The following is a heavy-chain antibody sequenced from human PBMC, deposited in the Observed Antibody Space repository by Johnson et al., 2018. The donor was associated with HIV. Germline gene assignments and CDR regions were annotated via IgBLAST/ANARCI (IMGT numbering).Heavy chain of an antibody. J-gene: IGHJ3*02. CDR1: GFTFDDYG. CDR3: AKDMYYYDSSGYDDVFDI. CDR2: ISWNSGSI. V-gene: IGHV3-9*01. D-gene: IGHD3-22*01. Sequence: VQLVESGGGLVKPGGSLRLSCAASGFTFDDYGMHWVRQTPGKGLEWVSGISWNSGSIGYADSVKGRFTISRDNAKNSLYLQMNSLRAEDTALYYCAKDMYYYDSSGYDDVFDIWGQGTMVTVSS.